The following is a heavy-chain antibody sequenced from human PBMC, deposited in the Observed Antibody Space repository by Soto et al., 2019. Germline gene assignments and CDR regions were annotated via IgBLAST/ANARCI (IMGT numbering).Heavy chain of an antibody. V-gene: IGHV1-18*01. Sequence: QVQLMQSGAEVKEPGASVKVSCKTSGYTFTSYVISWVRQAPGQGLEWMGWISAYNDYTDYAQKLQGRVTMTTDTSTSTAYMELRSLRSDDTAVYYCGRGTTVTTPYYYMDVWGKGTPVTVSS. J-gene: IGHJ6*03. CDR3: GRGTTVTTPYYYMDV. CDR1: GYTFTSYV. D-gene: IGHD4-4*01. CDR2: ISAYNDYT.